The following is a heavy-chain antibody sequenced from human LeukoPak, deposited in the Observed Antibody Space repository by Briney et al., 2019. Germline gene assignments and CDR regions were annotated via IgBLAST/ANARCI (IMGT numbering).Heavy chain of an antibody. D-gene: IGHD3-16*02. Sequence: GGSLRLSCAASGFTFSSYGMSWVRQAPGKGLEWVSAISGSGGSTYYADSVKGRFTISRDNSKNTLYLQMNSLRAEDTAVYYCARASYYDYVWGSYRSPGNDAFDIWGQGTMVTVSS. CDR3: ARASYYDYVWGSYRSPGNDAFDI. V-gene: IGHV3-23*01. CDR1: GFTFSSYG. J-gene: IGHJ3*02. CDR2: ISGSGGST.